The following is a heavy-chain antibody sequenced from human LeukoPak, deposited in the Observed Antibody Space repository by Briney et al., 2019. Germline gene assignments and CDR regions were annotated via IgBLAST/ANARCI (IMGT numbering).Heavy chain of an antibody. CDR1: GGSISSSSYY. CDR3: ARDAGAFGDLYFQH. D-gene: IGHD3-10*01. Sequence: SETLSLTCTVSGGSISSSSYYWGWIRQPPGKGLEWIGSIYYSGSTYYNPSLKSRVTISVDTSKNQFSLKLSSVTAADTAVYYCARDAGAFGDLYFQHWGQGTLVTVSS. CDR2: IYYSGST. J-gene: IGHJ1*01. V-gene: IGHV4-39*07.